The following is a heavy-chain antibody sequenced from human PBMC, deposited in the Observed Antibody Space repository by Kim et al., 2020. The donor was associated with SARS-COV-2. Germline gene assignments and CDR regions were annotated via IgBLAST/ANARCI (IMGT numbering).Heavy chain of an antibody. V-gene: IGHV5-51*01. CDR1: GYSFTSYW. CDR3: ARSRVVAAIPRIYGMDV. J-gene: IGHJ6*02. CDR2: IYPGDSDT. Sequence: GESLKISRKGSGYSFTSYWIGWVRQMPGKGLEWMGIIYPGDSDTRYSPSFQGQVTISADKSISTAYLQWSSLKASDTAMYYCARSRVVAAIPRIYGMDVWGQGTTVTVSS. D-gene: IGHD2-15*01.